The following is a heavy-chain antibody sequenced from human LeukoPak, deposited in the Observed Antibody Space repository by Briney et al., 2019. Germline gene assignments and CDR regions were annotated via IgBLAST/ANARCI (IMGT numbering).Heavy chain of an antibody. Sequence: GGSLRLSCAASGFTFSNAWMSWVRQAPGKGLEWVGRIKSKTDGGTTDYAAPVKGRFTISRDDSKNTLYLQMNSLKTEDTAVYYCTTEPITMVRGVIRGGYWGQGTLVTVSS. CDR2: IKSKTDGGTT. J-gene: IGHJ4*02. CDR1: GFTFSNAW. D-gene: IGHD3-10*01. CDR3: TTEPITMVRGVIRGGY. V-gene: IGHV3-15*01.